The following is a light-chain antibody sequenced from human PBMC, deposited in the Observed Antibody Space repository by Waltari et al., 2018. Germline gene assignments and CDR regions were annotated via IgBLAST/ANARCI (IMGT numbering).Light chain of an antibody. V-gene: IGLV1-44*01. CDR3: AAWDDSLNGSYV. Sequence: QSVLTQPPSASGTPGQRVTISCSGSSSNIGSNTVNWYQQLPGTAPKLLIYRNNPRPSGVPDRVSGSKSGTSASLAISGLQSEDEADYYCAAWDDSLNGSYVFGTGTKVTVL. CDR2: RNN. CDR1: SSNIGSNT. J-gene: IGLJ1*01.